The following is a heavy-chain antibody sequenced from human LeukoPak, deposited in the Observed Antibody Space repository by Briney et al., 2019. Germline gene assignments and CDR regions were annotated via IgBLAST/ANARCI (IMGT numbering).Heavy chain of an antibody. J-gene: IGHJ6*02. CDR3: ARLPMVRGLNYYGMDV. CDR2: IYYSGST. CDR1: GGSISSGGYY. D-gene: IGHD3-10*01. Sequence: PSETLSLTCTVSGGSISSGGYYWSWIRQHPGKGLEWIGYIYYSGSTYYNPSLKSRVTISVDTSKNQFSLKLSSVTAADTAVYYCARLPMVRGLNYYGMDVWGQGTTVTVSS. V-gene: IGHV4-31*03.